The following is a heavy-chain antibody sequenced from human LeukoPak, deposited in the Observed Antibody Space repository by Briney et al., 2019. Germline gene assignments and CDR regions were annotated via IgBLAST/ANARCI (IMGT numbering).Heavy chain of an antibody. CDR2: IGSSSSTI. V-gene: IGHV3-48*01. CDR3: ATNSGSDMDV. D-gene: IGHD5-12*01. CDR1: GFTFTTYS. Sequence: GGSLRLSCAASGFTFTTYSMNWVRQAPGKGLEWVSYIGSSSSTIYYADSVKGRFTISRDNAKNSLYLQMNSLRAEDTAVYYCATNSGSDMDVWGKGTTVTVSS. J-gene: IGHJ6*03.